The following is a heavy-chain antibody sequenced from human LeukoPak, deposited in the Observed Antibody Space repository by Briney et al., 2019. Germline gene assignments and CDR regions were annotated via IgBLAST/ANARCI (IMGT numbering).Heavy chain of an antibody. J-gene: IGHJ5*02. CDR3: ANRWRGFLDP. Sequence: PSETLSLTCTVSGGSISSSSYYWGWIRQPPGKGLEWIGSIYYSGSTYCNPSLKSRVTIFVDTSKNQFSLKLRSVTAADTAVYYCANRWRGFLDPWGQGTLVTVSS. V-gene: IGHV4-39*01. D-gene: IGHD2-15*01. CDR2: IYYSGST. CDR1: GGSISSSSYY.